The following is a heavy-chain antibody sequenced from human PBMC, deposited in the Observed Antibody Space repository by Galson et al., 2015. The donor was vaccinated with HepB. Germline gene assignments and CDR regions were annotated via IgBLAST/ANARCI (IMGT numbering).Heavy chain of an antibody. J-gene: IGHJ4*02. D-gene: IGHD3-22*01. Sequence: SLRLSCAASGFTFDDYDMPWVRQAPGKGLEWVSGISWNSNTIGYADSVKGRFTISRDNAKNSLYLQMNSLRPGDTALYLCARDMWGRGRVVNSYCFDNWGQGALVTVSS. CDR1: GFTFDDYD. V-gene: IGHV3-9*01. CDR3: ARDMWGRGRVVNSYCFDN. CDR2: ISWNSNTI.